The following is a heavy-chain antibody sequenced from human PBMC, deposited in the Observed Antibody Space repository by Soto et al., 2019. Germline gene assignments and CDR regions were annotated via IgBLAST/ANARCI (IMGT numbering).Heavy chain of an antibody. CDR3: ARDRSMIVVVPGY. D-gene: IGHD3-22*01. V-gene: IGHV3-30*09. J-gene: IGHJ4*02. CDR1: GFTFSSYA. Sequence: QVQLVESGGGVVQPGRSLRLSCAASGFTFSSYAMHWVRQAPGKGLEWVSFISYDGSNKFYADSVKGRFAISRDNSKNTVYLQMHSLRAEDTAVYYCARDRSMIVVVPGYWGQGTLVTVSS. CDR2: ISYDGSNK.